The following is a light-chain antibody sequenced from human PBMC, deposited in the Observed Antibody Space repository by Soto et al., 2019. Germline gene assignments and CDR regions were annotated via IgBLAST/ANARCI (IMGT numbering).Light chain of an antibody. V-gene: IGKV1-33*01. Sequence: DIQMTQSPSSLSASVGDRVTITCLASHDIGNYLNWYQQKPGKAPKLLIHYASNLETGVSSRFSGSGSGTDFTFTISSLQPEDIATYYCQQYDDAPLTFGGGTKVDIK. CDR1: HDIGNY. CDR3: QQYDDAPLT. J-gene: IGKJ4*01. CDR2: YAS.